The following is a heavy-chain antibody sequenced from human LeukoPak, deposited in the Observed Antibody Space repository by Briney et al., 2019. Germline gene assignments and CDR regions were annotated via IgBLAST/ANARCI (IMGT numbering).Heavy chain of an antibody. CDR2: INAGNGNT. D-gene: IGHD6-13*01. Sequence: ASVKVSCKASGYTFTSYAMHWVRQAPGQRLEWMGWINAGNGNTKYSQKFQGRVTITRDTSASTAYMELSSLRSEDTAVYYCARGGAAAGPYYYYYGMDVWGQGTTVTVSS. V-gene: IGHV1-3*01. CDR3: ARGGAAAGPYYYYYGMDV. J-gene: IGHJ6*02. CDR1: GYTFTSYA.